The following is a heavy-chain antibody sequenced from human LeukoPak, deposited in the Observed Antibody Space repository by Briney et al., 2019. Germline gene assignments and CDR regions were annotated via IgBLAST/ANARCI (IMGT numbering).Heavy chain of an antibody. CDR3: ARGTRIAVAGSSSPHFDY. Sequence: SETLTLTCTVSGGSISSYYWSWMRQPAGKGLEWIGRIYTSGSTNYNPSLKSRVTMSVDTSKNQFSLKLSSVTAADTAVYYCARGTRIAVAGSSSPHFDYWGQGTLVTVSS. CDR1: GGSISSYY. CDR2: IYTSGST. D-gene: IGHD6-19*01. V-gene: IGHV4-4*07. J-gene: IGHJ4*02.